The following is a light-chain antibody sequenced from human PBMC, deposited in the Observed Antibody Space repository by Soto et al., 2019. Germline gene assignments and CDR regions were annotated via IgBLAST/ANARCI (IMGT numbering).Light chain of an antibody. J-gene: IGKJ1*01. CDR1: QSVSSSY. V-gene: IGKV3-20*01. CDR2: GAS. Sequence: EIVLTQSPGPLSLSPGERSTLSCRASQSVSSSYLSWYQQKPGHAPRLLIYGASSRATGIPDRFSGSGSGTDFTLTISRLEPEDFAVYYGQQYGSSRGTFGQGSKVDIK. CDR3: QQYGSSRGT.